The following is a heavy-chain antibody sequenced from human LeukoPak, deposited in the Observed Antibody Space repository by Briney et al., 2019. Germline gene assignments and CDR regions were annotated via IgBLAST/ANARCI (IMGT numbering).Heavy chain of an antibody. Sequence: ETLSLTCTVSGGSISSYYWSWIRQPPGKGLEWVSSITGGADSTYFADSVKGRFTISRDNSKNTLYLQMNILRAEDTAIYYCAKATLRSCSGVRCYPFDYWGQGTLVNVSS. CDR1: GGSISSYY. CDR3: AKATLRSCSGVRCYPFDY. D-gene: IGHD2-15*01. V-gene: IGHV3-23*01. J-gene: IGHJ4*02. CDR2: ITGGADST.